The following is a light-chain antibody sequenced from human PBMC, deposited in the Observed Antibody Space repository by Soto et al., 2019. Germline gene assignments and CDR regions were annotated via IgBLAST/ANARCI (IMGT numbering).Light chain of an antibody. J-gene: IGLJ1*01. CDR2: DVS. CDR1: SSDFGGYNY. CDR3: CSYAGSYYV. Sequence: QSALTQPRSVSGSPGQSVTISCTGTSSDFGGYNYVSWYQQHPGKAPKLMIYDVSKRPSGVPDRFSGSTSGNTASLTISGLQAEDEGDYHCCSYAGSYYVFGTGTKLTVL. V-gene: IGLV2-11*01.